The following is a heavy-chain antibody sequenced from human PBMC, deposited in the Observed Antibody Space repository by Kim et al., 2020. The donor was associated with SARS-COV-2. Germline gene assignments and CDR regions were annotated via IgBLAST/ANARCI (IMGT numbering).Heavy chain of an antibody. CDR1: GFTFGDYA. V-gene: IGHV3-49*04. Sequence: GGSLRLSCTASGFTFGDYAMSWVRQAPGKGLEWVGFIRSKAYGGTTEYAASVKGRFTISRDDSKSIAYLQMNSLKTEDTAVYYCTRLVRGVIISPTDYWGQGTLVTVSS. J-gene: IGHJ4*02. CDR2: IRSKAYGGTT. CDR3: TRLVRGVIISPTDY. D-gene: IGHD3-10*01.